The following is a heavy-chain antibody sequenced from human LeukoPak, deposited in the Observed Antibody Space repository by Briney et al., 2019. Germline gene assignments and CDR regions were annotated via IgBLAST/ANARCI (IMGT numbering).Heavy chain of an antibody. D-gene: IGHD2-15*01. Sequence: PGGSLRLSCAASGLTLSSYAVSWVRQSPGRGLEWVSGISGSDLRTYYPDSVKGRFTISRDDSTNTLYLHMNSLSAEDTALYYCAKAFGPRRYCSENRCVFALDAFHIWGQGTMVTVSS. CDR2: ISGSDLRT. V-gene: IGHV3-23*01. CDR1: GLTLSSYA. J-gene: IGHJ3*02. CDR3: AKAFGPRRYCSENRCVFALDAFHI.